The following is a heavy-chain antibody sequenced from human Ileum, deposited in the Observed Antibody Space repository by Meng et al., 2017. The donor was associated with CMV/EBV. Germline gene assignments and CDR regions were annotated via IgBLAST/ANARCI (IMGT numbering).Heavy chain of an antibody. CDR1: GGSINDNY. CDR2: IYSSGST. D-gene: IGHD3-22*01. CDR3: ARVATYYDGIGVRGLNAFDI. V-gene: IGHV4-4*07. J-gene: IGHJ3*02. Sequence: QVQLQESGPELVKPSETLSLTCIVSGGSINDNYWTWIRQPAGKGLEWIGRIYSSGSTNYNPSLNSRVTMSVDMSNNHFSLRLTSVTAADTAVYYCARVATYYDGIGVRGLNAFDIWGHGTMVTVSS.